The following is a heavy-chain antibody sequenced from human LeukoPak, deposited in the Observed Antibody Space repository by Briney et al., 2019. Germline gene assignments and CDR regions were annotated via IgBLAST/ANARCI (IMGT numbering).Heavy chain of an antibody. D-gene: IGHD3-22*01. CDR3: AKAVSLSGSLDY. CDR1: GFTFDDYA. CDR2: ISGDGGST. V-gene: IGHV3-43*02. Sequence: PGGSLRLSCAASGFTFDDYAMHWVRQAPGKGLEWVSLISGDGGSTYYADSVKGRFTISRDNSKNSLYLQMNSLRAEDMALYYCAKAVSLSGSLDYWGQGTLVTVSS. J-gene: IGHJ4*02.